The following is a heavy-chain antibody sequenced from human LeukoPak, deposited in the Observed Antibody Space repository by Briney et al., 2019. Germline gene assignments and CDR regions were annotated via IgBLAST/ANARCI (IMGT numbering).Heavy chain of an antibody. J-gene: IGHJ5*02. V-gene: IGHV1-69*13. CDR3: AALRGCSSTSCSWGWFDP. CDR2: IIPIFGTA. Sequence: VASVKVSCKASGGTFSSYAISWVRQAPGQGLEWMGGIIPIFGTANYAQRFQGRVTITADESTSTAYMELSSLRSEDTAVYYCAALRGCSSTSCSWGWFDPWGQGTLVTVSS. CDR1: GGTFSSYA. D-gene: IGHD2-2*01.